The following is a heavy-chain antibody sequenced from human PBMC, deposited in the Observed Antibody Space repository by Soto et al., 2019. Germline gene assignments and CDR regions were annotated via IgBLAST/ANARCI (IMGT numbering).Heavy chain of an antibody. J-gene: IGHJ4*02. CDR3: AREQWLETRGFDY. CDR2: ISYDGSNQ. CDR1: GFTFSSYA. D-gene: IGHD6-19*01. V-gene: IGHV3-30-3*01. Sequence: QVQLVESGGGVVQPGRSLRLSCAASGFTFSSYAMHWVRQAPGKRLEWVAVISYDGSNQYYGDSVKGRFTISRDNSKNTLYLQMNGLRAEDTAVSYCAREQWLETRGFDYWGQGTLVTVSS.